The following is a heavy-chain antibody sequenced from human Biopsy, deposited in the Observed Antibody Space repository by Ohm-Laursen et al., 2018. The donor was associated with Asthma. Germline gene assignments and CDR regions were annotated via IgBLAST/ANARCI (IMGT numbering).Heavy chain of an antibody. V-gene: IGHV3-53*01. D-gene: IGHD2/OR15-2a*01. CDR3: ARWQDFSMARGFDY. Sequence: GSLRLSCAATGFTVTTHYMSWVRQAPGKGLEWVSVIYSGGSTYYADSVKGRFTISRDSSKNTLFLQMDSLRAEDTAVYYCARWQDFSMARGFDYWGQGTLVTVSS. CDR2: IYSGGST. J-gene: IGHJ4*02. CDR1: GFTVTTHY.